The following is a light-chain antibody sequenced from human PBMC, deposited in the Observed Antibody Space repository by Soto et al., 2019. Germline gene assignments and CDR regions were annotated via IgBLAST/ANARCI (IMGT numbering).Light chain of an antibody. CDR1: QSISSW. Sequence: IQMTQSPSTLFASVGDRATITCRASQSISSWLAWYQQKPGKAPKLLIYDASSLESGVPSRFSGSGSGTEFTLTISSLQPDDFATYYCQQYSSYSTFGQGTKVDIK. CDR3: QQYSSYST. V-gene: IGKV1-5*01. CDR2: DAS. J-gene: IGKJ1*01.